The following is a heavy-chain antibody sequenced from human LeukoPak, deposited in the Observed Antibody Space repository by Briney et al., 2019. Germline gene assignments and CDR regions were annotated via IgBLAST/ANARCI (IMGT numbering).Heavy chain of an antibody. CDR1: GFTVSSNY. CDR2: IYSGGST. D-gene: IGHD1-26*01. J-gene: IGHJ4*02. V-gene: IGHV3-66*01. Sequence: GGSLRLSCAASGFTVSSNYMSWVRQAPGKGLEWVSVIYSGGSTYYADSVKGRFTISRDNSKNTLYLQMNSLRPEDTAVYYCAKDAEVGATTMADYWGQGTLVTVSS. CDR3: AKDAEVGATTMADY.